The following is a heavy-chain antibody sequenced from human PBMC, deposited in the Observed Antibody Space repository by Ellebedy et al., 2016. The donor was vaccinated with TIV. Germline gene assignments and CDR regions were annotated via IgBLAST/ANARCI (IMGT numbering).Heavy chain of an antibody. V-gene: IGHV3-30*01. CDR3: VREAFPQSDRTNWAHNLFDP. Sequence: PGGSLRLSCAASGFTFSAFTMHWVRQAPGKGLEWVAVISFDGSGKFYQDSVKGRFTISRDNSKNTMYLQMNSLRTEDSAVYYCVREAFPQSDRTNWAHNLFDPWGQGTLVTVSS. CDR1: GFTFSAFT. CDR2: ISFDGSGK. J-gene: IGHJ5*02. D-gene: IGHD1-1*01.